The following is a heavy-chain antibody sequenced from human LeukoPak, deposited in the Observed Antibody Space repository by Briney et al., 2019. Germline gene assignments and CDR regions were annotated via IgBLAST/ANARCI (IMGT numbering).Heavy chain of an antibody. D-gene: IGHD2-2*01. Sequence: GGSLRLSCAASGFTFSSYWMHWVRQAPGKGLVWVSRINTDGSSTSYADSVKGRFTISRDNAKNTLYLQMNSLRAEDTAVYYCARGPLGYCSSTSCPTPYGYWGQGTLVTVSS. J-gene: IGHJ4*02. CDR1: GFTFSSYW. V-gene: IGHV3-74*01. CDR3: ARGPLGYCSSTSCPTPYGY. CDR2: INTDGSST.